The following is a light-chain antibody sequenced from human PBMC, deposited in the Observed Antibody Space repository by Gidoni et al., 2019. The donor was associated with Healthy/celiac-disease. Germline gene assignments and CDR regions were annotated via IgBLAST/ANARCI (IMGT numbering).Light chain of an antibody. CDR3: QQYNSYSPYT. CDR1: QSISSW. CDR2: KAS. J-gene: IGKJ2*01. V-gene: IGKV1-5*03. Sequence: DRQMTQSPSTLSASVGDRVTITCRAKQSISSWLAWSQQTPGKAPTLLISKASSLESGVPSRFSGSGSGTEFTLTISSLQPDDFATYYCQQYNSYSPYTFGQGTKLEIK.